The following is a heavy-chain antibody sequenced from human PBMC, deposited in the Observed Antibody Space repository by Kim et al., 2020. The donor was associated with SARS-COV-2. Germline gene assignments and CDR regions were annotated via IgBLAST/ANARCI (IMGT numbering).Heavy chain of an antibody. D-gene: IGHD1-26*01. CDR1: GFTFSDYV. J-gene: IGHJ1*01. CDR3: ANMGKGSYYLHH. Sequence: GGSLRLSCAASGFTFSDYVMNWVRQAPGKGLEWVSYISSSGDYIHYADSVRGRFTISRDNAKNSLYLQMNSLRAEDTAVYYCANMGKGSYYLHHWGQGTLVTVSS. V-gene: IGHV3-21*01. CDR2: ISSSGDYI.